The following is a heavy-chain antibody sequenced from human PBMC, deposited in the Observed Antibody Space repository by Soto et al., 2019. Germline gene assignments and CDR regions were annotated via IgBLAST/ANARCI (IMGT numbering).Heavy chain of an antibody. J-gene: IGHJ4*02. Sequence: AAPTVVNPTPTLTLTCSFSEFSLNTTGMCLRWIGRPHAKAVKTLAPLDWHDDNYYSTSLKTSLGYSKDTCKNQVVLTMTHSEHVDTAKYCGARFRQTYYNDWSGYDPSDYWGQGTLVTVYS. CDR2: LDWHDDN. V-gene: IGHV2-70*01. D-gene: IGHD3-22*01. CDR1: EFSLNTTGMC. CDR3: ARFRQTYYNDWSGYDPSDY.